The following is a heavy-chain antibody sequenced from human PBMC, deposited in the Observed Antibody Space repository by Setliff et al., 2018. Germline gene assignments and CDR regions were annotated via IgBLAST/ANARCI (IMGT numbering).Heavy chain of an antibody. V-gene: IGHV1-2*02. D-gene: IGHD4-17*01. Sequence: GASVKVSCKASGYTFAGYYMHWVRQAPGQGLEWMGWINPNSGGANYAQKFQGRVTMTRDTSISTGYMELSRLRSDDTAVYYCSRPHGGDYAFDIWGQGTMVTVSS. CDR3: SRPHGGDYAFDI. CDR1: GYTFAGYY. CDR2: INPNSGGA. J-gene: IGHJ3*02.